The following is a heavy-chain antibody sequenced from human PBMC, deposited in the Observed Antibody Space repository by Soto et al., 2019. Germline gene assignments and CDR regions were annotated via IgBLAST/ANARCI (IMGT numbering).Heavy chain of an antibody. CDR2: INTGNGNT. Sequence: QVQVVQSGAEVKKPGASVKVSCKASGITYTTYAIHWVRHAPGQGLEWMGGINTGNGNTRYSQRFQGRVTLTTDTPGRQAYMDVRRLTSEAPGVYYCARPISGYVPWGQGTLITVSP. CDR3: ARPISGYVP. J-gene: IGHJ4*02. D-gene: IGHD5-12*01. V-gene: IGHV1-3*04. CDR1: GITYTTYA.